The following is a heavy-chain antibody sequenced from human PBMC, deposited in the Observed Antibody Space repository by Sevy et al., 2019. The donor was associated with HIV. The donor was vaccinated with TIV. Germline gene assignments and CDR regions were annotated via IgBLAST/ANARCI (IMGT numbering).Heavy chain of an antibody. D-gene: IGHD6-19*01. Sequence: SETLSLTCTVSGGSISSYYWSWIRQPPGKGLEWIGYIYYSGSTNYNPSLKSRVTISVDTSKNQFSLKLSSVTAADTAVYYCAGCFAGAAYSSGWPLFYYYAMEVWGQGTTVTVSS. V-gene: IGHV4-59*13. CDR1: GGSISSYY. J-gene: IGHJ6*02. CDR3: AGCFAGAAYSSGWPLFYYYAMEV. CDR2: IYYSGST.